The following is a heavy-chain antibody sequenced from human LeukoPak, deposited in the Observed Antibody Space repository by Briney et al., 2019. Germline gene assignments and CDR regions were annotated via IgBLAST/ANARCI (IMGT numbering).Heavy chain of an antibody. J-gene: IGHJ4*02. CDR3: TRGLLGIDY. V-gene: IGHV3-74*01. D-gene: IGHD2-8*02. CDR2: INTDGSDT. CDR1: GFTFSSYW. Sequence: PGGSLRLSCAASGFTFSSYWMHWVCQPPGKGLVWVSHINTDGSDTNYADSVKGRFTISRDNAKNTLYLQMNSLRAEDTAVYYCTRGLLGIDYWGQGTLVTVSS.